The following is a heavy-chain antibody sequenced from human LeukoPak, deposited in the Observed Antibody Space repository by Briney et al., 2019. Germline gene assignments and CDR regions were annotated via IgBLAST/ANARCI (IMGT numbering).Heavy chain of an antibody. D-gene: IGHD6-13*01. V-gene: IGHV3-7*01. Sequence: GGSLRLSCAVSGFSVSGYWMTWVRQAPGKGLEWVANIKQDGSEKNYVDSVKGRFTISRDNGENSLFLQMNSLRVEDTAVYYCAREWQGGIAAAGTRIEGDYWGQGTLVAVSS. CDR1: GFSVSGYW. CDR2: IKQDGSEK. J-gene: IGHJ4*02. CDR3: AREWQGGIAAAGTRIEGDY.